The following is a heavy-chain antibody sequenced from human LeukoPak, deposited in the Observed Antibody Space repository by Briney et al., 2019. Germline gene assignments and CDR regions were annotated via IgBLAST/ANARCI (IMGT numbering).Heavy chain of an antibody. CDR3: ARRKGHRSLNWFDP. D-gene: IGHD2-21*01. CDR2: IYHDGST. V-gene: IGHV4-38-2*02. CDR1: THSVSTDYY. Sequence: PSETLSLSCTVSTHSVSTDYYWGWIRQPPGKGQEWVGNIYHDGSTYYTPSLKSRVTISVDTSKNQLSLKLSSVTAADTAVYYCARRKGHRSLNWFDPWGQGTLVTVSS. J-gene: IGHJ5*02.